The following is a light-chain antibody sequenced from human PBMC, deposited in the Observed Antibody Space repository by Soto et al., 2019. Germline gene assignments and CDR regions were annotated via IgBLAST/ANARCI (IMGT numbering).Light chain of an antibody. CDR3: QQYGTSPFP. CDR1: QTVNNNY. V-gene: IGKV3-20*01. CDR2: GAS. Sequence: EIVLTQSPGTLSLSPGERATLSCRASQTVNNNYLTWYQQTPGQAPRLLIYGASSRATGIPDKFRASGSGTDFTLTISRLEPEDFAVYYCQQYGTSPFPFGPGTKVDIQ. J-gene: IGKJ3*01.